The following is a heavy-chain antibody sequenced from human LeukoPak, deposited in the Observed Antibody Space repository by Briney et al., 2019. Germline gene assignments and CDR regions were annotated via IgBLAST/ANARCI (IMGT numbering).Heavy chain of an antibody. V-gene: IGHV1-2*02. D-gene: IGHD3-9*01. Sequence: ASVRVSCKASGYTFTGYYMHWVRQAPGQGLEWMGWINPNSGGTNYAQKFQGRVTMTRDTSISTAYMELSRLRSDDTAVYYCPREMGEYYDILTGYFPFDYWSQGTLVTVSS. CDR2: INPNSGGT. CDR1: GYTFTGYY. J-gene: IGHJ4*02. CDR3: PREMGEYYDILTGYFPFDY.